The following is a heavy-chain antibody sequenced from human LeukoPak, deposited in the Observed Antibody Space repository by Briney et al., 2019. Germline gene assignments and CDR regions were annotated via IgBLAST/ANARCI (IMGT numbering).Heavy chain of an antibody. J-gene: IGHJ4*02. Sequence: GGSLRLSCEVSGFTFLSFAMVWVRQAPGKGLQWISVIGSDSGGIQYADSVRGRFTVSRDNSKNTLYLQMNSLRADDTAIYYCAKYRTRYAPPRNLDSWGQGTLVTVSS. CDR3: AKYRTRYAPPRNLDS. V-gene: IGHV3-23*01. D-gene: IGHD1-14*01. CDR1: GFTFLSFA. CDR2: IGSDSGGI.